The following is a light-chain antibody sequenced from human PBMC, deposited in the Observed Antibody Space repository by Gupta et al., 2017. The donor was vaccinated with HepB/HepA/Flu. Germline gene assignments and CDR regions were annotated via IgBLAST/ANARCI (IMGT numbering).Light chain of an antibody. CDR1: SSDVFSYNR. CDR3: SSYASSNTFI. CDR2: EVS. Sequence: QSALTQPPSVSGSPGQSVTISCTVPSSDVFSYNRVSWYQTPPGTAPKLIIYEVSNRPSGVPDRFSGSKSCNTASLTISGLQAEGEAYYYCSSYASSNTFIFGVGTKLTVL. J-gene: IGLJ2*01. V-gene: IGLV2-18*02.